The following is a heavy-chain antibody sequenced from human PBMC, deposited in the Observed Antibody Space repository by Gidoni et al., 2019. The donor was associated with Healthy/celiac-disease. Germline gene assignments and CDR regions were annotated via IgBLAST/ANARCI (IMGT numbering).Heavy chain of an antibody. CDR2: INHSGRT. CDR1: GGSFSGAY. CDR3: ARGRVRWYY. V-gene: IGHV4-34*01. D-gene: IGHD6-13*01. J-gene: IGHJ4*02. Sequence: QVQLQQWGAGLLKPSETLSLTCAVYGGSFSGAYWSWIRQPPGKGLKWIGEINHSGRTNCNPSLKSRVTISVDTSKNQISLRLSSVTAADTAVYYCARGRVRWYYWGQGTLVTVSS.